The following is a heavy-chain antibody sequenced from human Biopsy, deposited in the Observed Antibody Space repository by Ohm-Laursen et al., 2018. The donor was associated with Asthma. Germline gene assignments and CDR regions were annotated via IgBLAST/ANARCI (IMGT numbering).Heavy chain of an antibody. CDR3: AKGEWELLEANFDY. Sequence: SLRLSCAASGFTFDDYAMHWVRQAPGKGLEWVSGISWNSGSIGYADSVKGRFTISRDNAKNSLYLQMNSLRAEDTALYYCAKGEWELLEANFDYLGQGTLVTVSS. CDR2: ISWNSGSI. D-gene: IGHD1-26*01. CDR1: GFTFDDYA. J-gene: IGHJ4*02. V-gene: IGHV3-9*01.